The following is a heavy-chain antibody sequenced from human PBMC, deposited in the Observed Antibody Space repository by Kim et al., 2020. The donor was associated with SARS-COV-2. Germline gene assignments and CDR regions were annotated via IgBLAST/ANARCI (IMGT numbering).Heavy chain of an antibody. D-gene: IGHD6-13*01. CDR3: ARGGLYSSSWYSDYYGMDV. V-gene: IGHV4-34*01. CDR2: INHSGST. J-gene: IGHJ6*02. Sequence: SETLSLTCAVYGGSFSGYYWSWIRQPPGKGLEWIGEINHSGSTNYNPSLKSRVTISVDTSKNQFSLKLSSVTAADTAVYYCARGGLYSSSWYSDYYGMDVWGQGTTVTVSS. CDR1: GGSFSGYY.